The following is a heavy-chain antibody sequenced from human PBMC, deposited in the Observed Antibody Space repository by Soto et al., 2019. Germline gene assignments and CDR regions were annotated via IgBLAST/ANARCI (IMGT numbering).Heavy chain of an antibody. J-gene: IGHJ6*02. CDR2: ISYSGTT. CDR1: GDSISSNNNY. CDR3: ARQGPYGMDV. Sequence: PSETLSLTCTVSGDSISSNNNYWSWIRQPPGEGLEWIGFISYSGTTSYSPSLKSRVAISLDTSKNQFSLSLSSVTAADTAVYYCARQGPYGMDVWGQGTTVTVSS. V-gene: IGHV4-30-4*01.